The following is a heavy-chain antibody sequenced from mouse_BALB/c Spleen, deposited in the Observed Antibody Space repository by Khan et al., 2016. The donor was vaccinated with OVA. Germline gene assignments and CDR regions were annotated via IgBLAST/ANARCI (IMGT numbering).Heavy chain of an antibody. J-gene: IGHJ2*01. Sequence: QVQLKESGPGLVAPSQSLSITCTISGFSLTRYGVHWVRQPPGKGLEWLVVIWSAGSSTSNSVLKSRLSISKDHSKSNVFLNLNSLQTDDTAMYYCARHCEGNSFFDYWGQGTALTVSS. CDR2: IWSAGSS. CDR3: ARHCEGNSFFDY. CDR1: GFSLTRYG. V-gene: IGHV2-6-1*01. D-gene: IGHD2-1*01.